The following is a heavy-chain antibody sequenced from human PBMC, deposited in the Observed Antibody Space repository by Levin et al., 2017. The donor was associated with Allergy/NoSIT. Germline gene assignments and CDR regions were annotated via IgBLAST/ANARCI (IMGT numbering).Heavy chain of an antibody. J-gene: IGHJ4*02. Sequence: AGGSLRLSCAASGFTFSSYGMHWVRQAPGKGLEWVAVISYDGSNKYYADSVKGRFTISRDNSKNTLYLQMNSLRAEDTAVYYCAKDGVVLWFGELLALHFDYWGQGTLVTVSS. V-gene: IGHV3-30*18. D-gene: IGHD3-10*01. CDR1: GFTFSSYG. CDR2: ISYDGSNK. CDR3: AKDGVVLWFGELLALHFDY.